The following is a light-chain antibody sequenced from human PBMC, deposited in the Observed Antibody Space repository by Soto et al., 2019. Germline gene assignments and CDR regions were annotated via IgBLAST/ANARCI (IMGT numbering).Light chain of an antibody. Sequence: EIVLTQSPGTLSLSPGERATLSYRASQSVSSSQLAWYQQRPGQAPRLLVYGASTRATGIADRFSGSGSGTDFTLTISRLEPEDFAVYYCQQYGSSGVTFGPGTKVDIK. CDR2: GAS. J-gene: IGKJ3*01. CDR3: QQYGSSGVT. CDR1: QSVSSSQ. V-gene: IGKV3-20*01.